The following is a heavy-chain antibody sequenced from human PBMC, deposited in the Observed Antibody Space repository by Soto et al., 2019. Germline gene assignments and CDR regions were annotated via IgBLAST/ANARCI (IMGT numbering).Heavy chain of an antibody. CDR3: AGSYSSSGDFDY. CDR1: GGSISSSSYY. J-gene: IGHJ4*02. D-gene: IGHD6-13*01. CDR2: IYYSGST. Sequence: PSETLSLTCTVSGGSISSSSYYWGWIRQPPGKGLEWIGSIYYSGSTYYNPSLKSRVTISVDTSKNQFSLKLSSVTAADTAVYYCAGSYSSSGDFDYWGQGTLVTVSS. V-gene: IGHV4-39*01.